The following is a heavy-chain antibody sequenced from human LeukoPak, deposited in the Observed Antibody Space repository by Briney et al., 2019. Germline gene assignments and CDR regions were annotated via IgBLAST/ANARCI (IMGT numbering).Heavy chain of an antibody. CDR2: ISAYNGNT. J-gene: IGHJ4*02. D-gene: IGHD2-15*01. Sequence: GASVKVSCKASGYTFTSYAMHWVRQAPGQGLEWMGWISAYNGNTNYAQKLQGRVTMTTDTSASTAYMELRSLRSADTAVYYCARGRSGGTGDFDYWGQGTLVTVSS. V-gene: IGHV1-18*01. CDR1: GYTFTSYA. CDR3: ARGRSGGTGDFDY.